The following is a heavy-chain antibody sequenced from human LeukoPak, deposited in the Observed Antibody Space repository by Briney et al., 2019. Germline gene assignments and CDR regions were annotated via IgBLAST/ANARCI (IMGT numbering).Heavy chain of an antibody. CDR2: ISSSSSYI. Sequence: PGGSLRLSCAASGFTFSSYSMNWVRQAPGKGLEWVSSISSSSSYIYYADSVKGRFTISRDNAKNSLYLQMNSLRAEDKAVYYCAPQGIAVADYWGQGTLVTVSS. CDR1: GFTFSSYS. V-gene: IGHV3-21*01. D-gene: IGHD6-19*01. J-gene: IGHJ4*02. CDR3: APQGIAVADY.